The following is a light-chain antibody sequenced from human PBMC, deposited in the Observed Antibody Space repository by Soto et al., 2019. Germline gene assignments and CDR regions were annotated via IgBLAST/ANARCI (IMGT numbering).Light chain of an antibody. J-gene: IGKJ4*01. V-gene: IGKV3-20*01. CDR3: QQYGSPLT. Sequence: IVMTQSPATLSVTPGERATLSCRASQSVSSNLAWYQQKPGQAPRLLIYGASTRATGIPDRFSGSGSGTDFTLTISRLEPEDFAVYYCQQYGSPLTFGGGTKVDI. CDR1: QSVSSN. CDR2: GAS.